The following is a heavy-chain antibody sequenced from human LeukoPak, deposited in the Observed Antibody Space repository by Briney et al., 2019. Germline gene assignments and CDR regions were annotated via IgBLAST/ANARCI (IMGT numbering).Heavy chain of an antibody. CDR3: ARGRIAVAGSYFDY. CDR2: IDHSGST. D-gene: IGHD6-19*01. V-gene: IGHV4-34*01. J-gene: IGHJ4*02. CDR1: GGSFSGYY. Sequence: PSETPSLTCAVYGGSFSGYYWSWIRQPPGKGLEWIGEIDHSGSTNYNPSLKSRVTISVDTSKNQFSLKLSSVTAADTAVYYCARGRIAVAGSYFDYWGQGTLVTVSS.